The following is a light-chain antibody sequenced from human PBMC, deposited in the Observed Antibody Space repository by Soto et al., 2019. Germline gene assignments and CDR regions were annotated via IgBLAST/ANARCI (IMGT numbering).Light chain of an antibody. Sequence: QSALTQPASVSGSPGQSITISCTGTSSDVGTYNLVSWYQHHPGKAPKLMIYAGSERPSGVSSRFSGFKSDSTASLTISGLQAEDEADYYCCSYAGSSTYVFGTGTKVTVL. J-gene: IGLJ1*01. CDR1: SSDVGTYNL. CDR3: CSYAGSSTYV. CDR2: AGS. V-gene: IGLV2-23*01.